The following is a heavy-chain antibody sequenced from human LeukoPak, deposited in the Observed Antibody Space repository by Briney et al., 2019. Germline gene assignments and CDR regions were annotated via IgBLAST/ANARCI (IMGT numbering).Heavy chain of an antibody. CDR2: ISGSGGST. CDR1: GFTFSTYG. D-gene: IGHD1-26*01. J-gene: IGHJ4*02. CDR3: AKSMGATLFDY. Sequence: GGSLRLSCAASGFTFSTYGLSWVRQAPGKGLEWVSAISGSGGSTYYADSVKGRFTISRDNSKNTLYLQMNSLRAEDTAVYYCAKSMGATLFDYWGQGTLVTVSS. V-gene: IGHV3-23*01.